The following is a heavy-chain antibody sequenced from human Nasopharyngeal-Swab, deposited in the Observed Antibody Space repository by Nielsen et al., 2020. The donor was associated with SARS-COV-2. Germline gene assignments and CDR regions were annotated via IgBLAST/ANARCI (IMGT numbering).Heavy chain of an antibody. Sequence: GGSLRLSCAASGFTFSAYWMSWVRQAPGKGLEWVANIKQDGSEKYYEDSVEGRFTISRDNAKNSLYLQMNSLRVEDTAVYYCARRTFSSTSLIDCWGQGTLVTVSS. D-gene: IGHD2-2*01. CDR3: ARRTFSSTSLIDC. V-gene: IGHV3-7*01. J-gene: IGHJ4*02. CDR1: GFTFSAYW. CDR2: IKQDGSEK.